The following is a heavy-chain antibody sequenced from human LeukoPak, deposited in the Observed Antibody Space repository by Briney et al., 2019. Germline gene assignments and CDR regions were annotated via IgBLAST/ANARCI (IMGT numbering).Heavy chain of an antibody. CDR2: ISAYNGNT. CDR3: ARARGNSINYFYHMDV. Sequence: ASVKVSCKASGYTFTSYGISWVRQAPGQGLEWMGWISAYNGNTNYAQKLQGRVTMTTDTSTSTAYMELRSLRCDDTAVYYCARARGNSINYFYHMDVWGKGTTVTVSS. V-gene: IGHV1-18*01. D-gene: IGHD4-23*01. J-gene: IGHJ6*03. CDR1: GYTFTSYG.